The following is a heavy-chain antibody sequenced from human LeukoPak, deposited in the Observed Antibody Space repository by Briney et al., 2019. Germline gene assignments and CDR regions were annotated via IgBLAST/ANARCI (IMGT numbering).Heavy chain of an antibody. D-gene: IGHD2-15*01. V-gene: IGHV4-39*01. J-gene: IGHJ4*02. CDR3: ARRYCSGGHCYYFDS. Sequence: SETLSLTCTVSGGSISSSSHYWGWIRQPPGMALEWIGIIYYSGSTYYNPSLNSRVTVSLDTSKNQFSLTVTSVTAADTAVYYCARRYCSGGHCYYFDSWGQGTLVTVSS. CDR2: IYYSGST. CDR1: GGSISSSSHY.